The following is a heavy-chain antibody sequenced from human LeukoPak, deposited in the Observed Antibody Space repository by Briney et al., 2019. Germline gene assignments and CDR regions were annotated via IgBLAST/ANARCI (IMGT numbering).Heavy chain of an antibody. J-gene: IGHJ3*02. Sequence: PSETLSLTCTVSGGSINSGGYYWSWIRQHPGKGLEWIGYIYYSGSTYYNPSLKSRVTISVDTSKNQFSLKLSSVTAADTAVYYCARGGTMIVGGAFDIWGQGTMVTVSS. V-gene: IGHV4-31*03. CDR3: ARGGTMIVGGAFDI. D-gene: IGHD3-22*01. CDR2: IYYSGST. CDR1: GGSINSGGYY.